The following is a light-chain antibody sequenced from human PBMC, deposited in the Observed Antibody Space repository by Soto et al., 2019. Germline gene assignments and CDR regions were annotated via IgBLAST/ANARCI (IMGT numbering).Light chain of an antibody. V-gene: IGKV3D-15*01. CDR2: GAS. CDR1: QSVDRN. J-gene: IGKJ4*01. Sequence: EIVITQSPGTLSVSTEEGATLSCRASQSVDRNLAWSQQKPGQATRLLIYGASTRPTGIPDRFSGRGSGTEFSLTISSLRPEDFAVYYCQQYDSWPLTFGGGTKVEIK. CDR3: QQYDSWPLT.